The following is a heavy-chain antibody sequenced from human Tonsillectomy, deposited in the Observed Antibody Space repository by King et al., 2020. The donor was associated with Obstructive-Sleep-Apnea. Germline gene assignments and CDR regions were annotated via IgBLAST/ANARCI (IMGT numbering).Heavy chain of an antibody. CDR2: IYYSGRT. CDR3: ARGRWHDAFDI. D-gene: IGHD2-15*01. J-gene: IGHJ3*02. Sequence: QLQESGPGLVKPSETLSLTCTFSSGSISSTSYYWGWIRQPPGKGLEWIGNIYYSGRTYYNPSLKGRVTISGDTSKSQFSLKLTYVTAADTAVYSCARGRWHDAFDIWGQGTMVTVSS. V-gene: IGHV4-39*07. CDR1: SGSISSTSYY.